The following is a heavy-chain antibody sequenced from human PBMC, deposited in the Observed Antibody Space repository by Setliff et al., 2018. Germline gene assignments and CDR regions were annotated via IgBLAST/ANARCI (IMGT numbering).Heavy chain of an antibody. Sequence: SLRLSCAASGFRISFREYWMFWVRQAPGKGLEWVARIDKDGSSTVYADSAKGRFTISRDNVKKMLYLQMDSLRTEDTAVYYCTREHTPWVGASHHDCWGQGTQVTVSS. CDR2: IDKDGSST. D-gene: IGHD1-26*01. CDR3: TREHTPWVGASHHDC. J-gene: IGHJ4*02. V-gene: IGHV3-74*01. CDR1: GFRISFREYW.